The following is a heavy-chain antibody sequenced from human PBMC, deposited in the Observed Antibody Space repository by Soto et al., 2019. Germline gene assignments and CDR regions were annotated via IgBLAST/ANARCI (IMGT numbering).Heavy chain of an antibody. CDR1: GFTFSSYS. Sequence: GGSLRLSCAASGFTFSSYSMNWVRQAPGKGLEWVSSISSSSSYIYYADSVKGRFTISRDNAKNSLYLQMNSLRAEDTAVYYCARDSPHIVVVTAIPDYWGQGTLVTVSS. J-gene: IGHJ4*02. D-gene: IGHD2-21*02. CDR3: ARDSPHIVVVTAIPDY. V-gene: IGHV3-21*01. CDR2: ISSSSSYI.